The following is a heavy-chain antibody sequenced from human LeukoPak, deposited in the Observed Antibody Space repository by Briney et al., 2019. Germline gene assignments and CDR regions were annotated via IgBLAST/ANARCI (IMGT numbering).Heavy chain of an antibody. V-gene: IGHV3-30*18. Sequence: GRSLRLSSGASGVTFSSYGMLWVRQAPGKGLERVAVISYDGSNKYYADSVKGRFTISRDNSKNTLYLQMNSLRAEDTAVYYRAKDGVQYCSSTRCSTAIIDYYGVDVWGQGTTVTVSS. CDR3: AKDGVQYCSSTRCSTAIIDYYGVDV. CDR2: ISYDGSNK. J-gene: IGHJ6*02. D-gene: IGHD2-2*01. CDR1: GVTFSSYG.